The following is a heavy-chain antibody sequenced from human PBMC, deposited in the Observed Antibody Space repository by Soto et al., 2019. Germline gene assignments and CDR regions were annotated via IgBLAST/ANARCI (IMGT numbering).Heavy chain of an antibody. D-gene: IGHD1-7*01. CDR2: IIPIFGTA. CDR3: AVRRGSSAGTYYYYGMDV. Sequence: QVQLVQSGAEVKKPGSSVKVSCKASGGTFSSYAISWVRQAPGQGLEWMGGIIPIFGTANYAQKFQGRVTITADESTSTAYMELSSLRSEDTAVYYCAVRRGSSAGTYYYYGMDVWGQGTTVTVSS. J-gene: IGHJ6*02. CDR1: GGTFSSYA. V-gene: IGHV1-69*01.